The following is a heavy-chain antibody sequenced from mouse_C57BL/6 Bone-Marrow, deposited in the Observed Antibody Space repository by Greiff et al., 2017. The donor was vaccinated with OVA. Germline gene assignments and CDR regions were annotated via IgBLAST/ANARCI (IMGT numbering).Heavy chain of an antibody. V-gene: IGHV7-1*01. CDR1: GFTFSDFY. J-gene: IGHJ4*01. D-gene: IGHD2-4*01. CDR2: SRNKANDYTT. CDR3: ARDAGDYDDRYAMDY. Sequence: DVKLVESGGGLVQSGRSLRLSCATSGFTFSDFYMEWVRQAPGKGLEWIAASRNKANDYTTEYSASVKGRFIVSRDTSQSILYLQMNALRAEDTAIYYCARDAGDYDDRYAMDYWGQGTSVTVSS.